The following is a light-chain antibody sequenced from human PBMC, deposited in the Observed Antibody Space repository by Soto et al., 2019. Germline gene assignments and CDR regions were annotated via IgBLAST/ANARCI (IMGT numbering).Light chain of an antibody. CDR1: SSNIGAGYD. Sequence: QPVLTQPPSVSGAPGQRVTISCTGSSSNIGAGYDVHWYQQLPGTAPKLLIYGNSNRPSGVPDRFSGSKSGTSASLAITGLQAEDEADYYCQSYDSSLSGWDVVFDGGTKLTVL. J-gene: IGLJ2*01. CDR2: GNS. V-gene: IGLV1-40*01. CDR3: QSYDSSLSGWDVV.